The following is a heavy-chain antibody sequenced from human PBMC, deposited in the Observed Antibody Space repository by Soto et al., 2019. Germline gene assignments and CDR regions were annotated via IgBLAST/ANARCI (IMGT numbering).Heavy chain of an antibody. J-gene: IGHJ5*02. V-gene: IGHV4-59*08. D-gene: IGHD2-21*02. CDR1: NASISNYY. Sequence: QVHLHESGPGLVKPSETLSLTCTVSNASISNYYWNWIRQSPGKGLEWIGYISYPGTTNYNPSLKRRVAITLETTKKHFSLTLSSVTAADTAVYFCARGGVMVTDNWLDPWGQGTLVTVSS. CDR3: ARGGVMVTDNWLDP. CDR2: ISYPGTT.